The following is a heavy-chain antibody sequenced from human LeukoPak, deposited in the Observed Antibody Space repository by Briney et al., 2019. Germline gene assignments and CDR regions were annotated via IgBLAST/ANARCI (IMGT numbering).Heavy chain of an antibody. CDR2: ISTSSSTM. V-gene: IGHV3-48*01. CDR3: ARDPGYFVGY. Sequence: PWGSLRLSCAASGFTFSSYTMNWVRQAPGKGLEWVSYISTSSSTMYYADSVKGRFTISRDNAKNSLYLQMNSLRAEDTAVYYCARDPGYFVGYWGQGTLVTVSS. D-gene: IGHD2/OR15-2a*01. J-gene: IGHJ4*02. CDR1: GFTFSSYT.